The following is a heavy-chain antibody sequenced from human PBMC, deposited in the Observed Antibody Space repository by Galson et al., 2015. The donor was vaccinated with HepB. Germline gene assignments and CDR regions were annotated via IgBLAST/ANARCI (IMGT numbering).Heavy chain of an antibody. J-gene: IGHJ4*02. Sequence: SLRLSCAASGFTFSSYAMSWVRQAPGKGLEWVSAISGSGGSTYYADSVKGRFTISRDNSKNTLYLQMNSLRAEDTAVYYCVKADYGSGSPGDWGQGTLVTVSS. CDR1: GFTFSSYA. V-gene: IGHV3-23*01. CDR3: VKADYGSGSPGD. CDR2: ISGSGGST. D-gene: IGHD3-10*01.